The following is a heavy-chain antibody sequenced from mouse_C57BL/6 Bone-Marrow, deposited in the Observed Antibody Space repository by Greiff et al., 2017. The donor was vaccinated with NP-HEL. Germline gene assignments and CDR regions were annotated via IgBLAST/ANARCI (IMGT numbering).Heavy chain of an antibody. D-gene: IGHD1-1*01. Sequence: HVQLQQPGAELVKPGASVKVSCKASGYTFTSYWMHWVQQRPGQGLEWIGRIHPSDSDTNYHQKFKGKSTLSVDKSSRTAYMQLSSLTSEDSAVYYYAISYYDSSPCVWGTGTTVTVSS. CDR2: IHPSDSDT. J-gene: IGHJ1*03. CDR1: GYTFTSYW. V-gene: IGHV1-74*01. CDR3: AISYYDSSPCV.